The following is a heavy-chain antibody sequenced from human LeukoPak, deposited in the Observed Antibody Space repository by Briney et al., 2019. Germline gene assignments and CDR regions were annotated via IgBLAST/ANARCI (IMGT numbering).Heavy chain of an antibody. J-gene: IGHJ6*03. CDR2: INPSGGST. D-gene: IGHD4-11*01. CDR1: GYTFTSYY. Sequence: ASVKVSCKASGYTFTSYYMHWVRQAPGQGLEWMGIINPSGGSTSYAQKFQGRVTMTRDMSTSTVYMELSSLRSEDTAVYYCARGNDYSNYGLSLYYYYYYMDVWGKGTTVTVSS. V-gene: IGHV1-46*01. CDR3: ARGNDYSNYGLSLYYYYYYMDV.